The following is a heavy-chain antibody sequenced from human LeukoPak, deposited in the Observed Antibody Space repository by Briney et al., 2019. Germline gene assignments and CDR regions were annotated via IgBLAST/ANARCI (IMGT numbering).Heavy chain of an antibody. CDR2: IYYSGST. V-gene: IGHV4-59*01. CDR3: AREANYYGSGSYFEGTFDY. J-gene: IGHJ4*02. Sequence: SETLSLTCTVSGGSISSYYWSWIRQPPGKGLEWIGYIYYSGSTNYNPSLKSRVTISIDTSENEFSLRLTSVTAADTAVYYCAREANYYGSGSYFEGTFDYWGQGSLVTVSS. D-gene: IGHD3-10*01. CDR1: GGSISSYY.